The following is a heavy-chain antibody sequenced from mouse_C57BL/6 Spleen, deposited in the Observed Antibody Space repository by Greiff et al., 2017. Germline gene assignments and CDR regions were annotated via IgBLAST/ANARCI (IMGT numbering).Heavy chain of an antibody. CDR2: ISYSGST. CDR3: ASSPITDGSSYWYFDV. V-gene: IGHV3-8*01. D-gene: IGHD1-1*01. CDR1: GYSITSDY. J-gene: IGHJ1*03. Sequence: EVMLVESGPGLAKPSQTLSLTCSVTGYSITSDYWNWIRKFPGNKLEYMGYISYSGSTYYNPSLKSRISITRDTSKNQYYLQLNSVTTEDTATYYCASSPITDGSSYWYFDVWGTGTTVTVSS.